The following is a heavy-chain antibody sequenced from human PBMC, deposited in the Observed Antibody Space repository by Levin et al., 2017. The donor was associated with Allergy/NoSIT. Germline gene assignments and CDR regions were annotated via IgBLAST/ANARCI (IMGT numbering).Heavy chain of an antibody. V-gene: IGHV5-51*01. CDR2: IYPGDSDT. CDR3: ARRGAGLEYFDL. Sequence: ASVKVSCKGSGYSFTSCWIAWVRQLPGKGLEWMGIIYPGDSDTRYNPSFQGQVTISADKSIHTAYVQWSSLKASDTAMYYCARRGAGLEYFDLWGQGTLVTVSS. J-gene: IGHJ4*02. D-gene: IGHD1-1*01. CDR1: GYSFTSCW.